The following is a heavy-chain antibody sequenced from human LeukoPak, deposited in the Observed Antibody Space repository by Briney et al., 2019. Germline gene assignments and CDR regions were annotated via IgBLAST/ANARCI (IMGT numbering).Heavy chain of an antibody. CDR1: GFTFSDYY. J-gene: IGHJ5*02. CDR3: ARDGYSSSWKNWFDP. Sequence: GGSLRLSCAASGFTFSDYYMGWIRQAPGKGLEWVSYITSNGNSVYYATSVKGRFTISRDNSKNTLYLQMNSLRAEDTAVYYCARDGYSSSWKNWFDPWGQGTLVTVSS. D-gene: IGHD6-13*01. CDR2: ITSNGNSV. V-gene: IGHV3-11*04.